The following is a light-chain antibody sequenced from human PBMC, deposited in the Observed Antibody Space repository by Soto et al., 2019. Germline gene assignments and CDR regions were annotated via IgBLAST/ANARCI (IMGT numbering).Light chain of an antibody. CDR1: SNNIGVYNY. Sequence: QSALTQPASVSGSPGQSITISCTGTSNNIGVYNYVSWYQQHPRKAPKLLIYEVSHRPSGVSSRFSGSKSDNTPSLTISGLQAEDEADYYCNSFTTSSTHVFGTGTKLTVL. V-gene: IGLV2-14*01. CDR3: NSFTTSSTHV. CDR2: EVS. J-gene: IGLJ1*01.